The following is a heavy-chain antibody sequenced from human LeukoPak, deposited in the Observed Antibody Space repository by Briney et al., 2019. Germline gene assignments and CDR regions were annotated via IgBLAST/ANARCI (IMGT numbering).Heavy chain of an antibody. D-gene: IGHD3-9*01. V-gene: IGHV3-74*01. CDR2: INSDGRST. J-gene: IGHJ3*02. Sequence: GGSLRLSCAASGFTFSTYWMHWVRQAPGKGLVWVSRINSDGRSTSYADSVKGRFTISRDNSKNTLFLQMNSLRAEDTAVYYCAKGYYEIHDAFDIWGQGTMVTVSS. CDR1: GFTFSTYW. CDR3: AKGYYEIHDAFDI.